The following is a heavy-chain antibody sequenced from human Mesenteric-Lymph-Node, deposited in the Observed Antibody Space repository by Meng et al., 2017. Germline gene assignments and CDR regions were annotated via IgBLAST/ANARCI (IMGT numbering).Heavy chain of an antibody. CDR1: GFTFSDYH. CDR3: TRDRWGSYDH. V-gene: IGHV3-72*01. D-gene: IGHD3-16*01. CDR2: SRDKAYLSTT. J-gene: IGHJ5*02. Sequence: GESLKISCAASGFTFSDYHLDWVRQVPGKGLEWLGRSRDKAYLSTTEYAASVKGRFTISRDDSKSSVYLQLNSLKTEDTAVYYCTRDRWGSYDHWGQGTVVTVSS.